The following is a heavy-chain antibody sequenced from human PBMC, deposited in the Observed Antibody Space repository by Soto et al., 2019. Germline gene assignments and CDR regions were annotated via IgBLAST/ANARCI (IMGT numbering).Heavy chain of an antibody. CDR1: GGTFSSYA. V-gene: IGHV1-69*13. D-gene: IGHD3-3*01. CDR2: IIPIFGTA. CDR3: ARVVRDDFWCGYALRAAVDYYYGMDV. Sequence: SVKVSCKASGGTFSSYAISWVRQAPGQGLEWMGGIIPIFGTANYAQKFQGRVTITADESTSTAYMELSSLRSEDTAVYYCARVVRDDFWCGYALRAAVDYYYGMDVWGQGTTVTVSS. J-gene: IGHJ6*02.